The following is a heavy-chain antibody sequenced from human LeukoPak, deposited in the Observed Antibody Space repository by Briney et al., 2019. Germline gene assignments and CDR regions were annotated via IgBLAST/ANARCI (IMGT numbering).Heavy chain of an antibody. CDR1: GGTFSSYA. CDR3: ARVRVRGVIIYYGMDV. CDR2: IIPILGIA. V-gene: IGHV1-69*04. J-gene: IGHJ6*01. D-gene: IGHD3-10*01. Sequence: ASVKVSCKASGGTFSSYAISWVRQAPGQGLEWMGRIIPILGIANYAQKFQGRVTITADKSTSTAYMELSSLRSEDTAVYYCARVRVRGVIIYYGMDVWGQGTTVTVSS.